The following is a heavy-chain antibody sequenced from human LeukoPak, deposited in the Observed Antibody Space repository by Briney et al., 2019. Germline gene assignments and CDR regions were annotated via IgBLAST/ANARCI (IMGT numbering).Heavy chain of an antibody. J-gene: IGHJ6*02. CDR1: GFTFSRSG. Sequence: GGSLRLSCAVSGFTFSRSGMNWFRQAPDKGLEWVSHISSGSGTIHYADSVKGRFIVFRDNAKNSLYLQMNSLRDEDTAVYYCATRPKDVWGQGTTVTASS. CDR2: ISSGSGTI. V-gene: IGHV3-48*02. CDR3: ATRPKDV.